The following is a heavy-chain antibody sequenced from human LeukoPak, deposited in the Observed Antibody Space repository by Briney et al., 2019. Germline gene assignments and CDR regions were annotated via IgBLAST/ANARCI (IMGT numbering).Heavy chain of an antibody. CDR3: ARALRVGAQAFDI. Sequence: SETLSLTCTVSGGSISSYYWSWIRQPPGKGLEWSGYIYYSGSTNYNPSLKSRVTISVDTSKNQFSLKLSSVTAADTAVYYCARALRVGAQAFDIWGQGTMVPVSS. V-gene: IGHV4-59*01. J-gene: IGHJ3*02. CDR2: IYYSGST. CDR1: GGSISSYY. D-gene: IGHD1-26*01.